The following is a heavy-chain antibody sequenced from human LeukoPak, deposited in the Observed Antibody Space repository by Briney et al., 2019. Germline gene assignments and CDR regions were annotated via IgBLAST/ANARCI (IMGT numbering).Heavy chain of an antibody. CDR3: ARAAEPAPSAFDI. Sequence: GGSLRLSCAASGFTFSSYGMHWVRQAPGKGLEWVAVIWYDGSNKYYADSVKGRFTISRDNSKNTLYLQMNSLRAEDTAVYYCARAAEPAPSAFDIWGQGTMVTVSS. V-gene: IGHV3-33*01. CDR2: IWYDGSNK. J-gene: IGHJ3*02. D-gene: IGHD1-14*01. CDR1: GFTFSSYG.